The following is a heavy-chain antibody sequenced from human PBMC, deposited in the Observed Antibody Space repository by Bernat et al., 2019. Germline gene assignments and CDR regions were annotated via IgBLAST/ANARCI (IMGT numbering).Heavy chain of an antibody. J-gene: IGHJ3*01. Sequence: QVQLQESGPGLVKPSETLSLTCTVSGGSISSFYWTWIRQPPGKGLEWIGYIYYSGSTNYNPSLRSRVTISVDTSKNQFSLKLSSVTAADTAVYYCARRLKLLSTGDAFDLWGQGTMVTVS. V-gene: IGHV4-59*08. D-gene: IGHD3-10*01. CDR1: GGSISSFY. CDR3: ARRLKLLSTGDAFDL. CDR2: IYYSGST.